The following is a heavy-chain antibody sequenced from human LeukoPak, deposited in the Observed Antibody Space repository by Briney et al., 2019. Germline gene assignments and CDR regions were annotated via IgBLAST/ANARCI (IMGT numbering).Heavy chain of an antibody. Sequence: GGSLRLSCAASGFTFSTYWMSWVRQAPGKGLEWVANIKQDGSEKYYVDSVRGRFTISRDNAKNSLYLQMNSLRVEDTAVYYCARDRALYDSSGFYYTEDDYWGQGTLVTASS. V-gene: IGHV3-7*01. J-gene: IGHJ4*02. D-gene: IGHD3-22*01. CDR2: IKQDGSEK. CDR1: GFTFSTYW. CDR3: ARDRALYDSSGFYYTEDDY.